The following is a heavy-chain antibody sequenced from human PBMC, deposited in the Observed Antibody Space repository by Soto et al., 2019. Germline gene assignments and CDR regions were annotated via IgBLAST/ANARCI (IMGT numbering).Heavy chain of an antibody. CDR2: ISYDGSNK. CDR1: GFTFSSYA. V-gene: IGHV3-30-3*01. CDR3: ARDYEGDYCDY. J-gene: IGHJ4*02. Sequence: QVQLVESGGGVVQPGRSLRLSCAASGFTFSSYAMHWVRQAPGKGLEWVAVISYDGSNKYYADSVKGRFTISRDNSKNTLYLQMNSLRAEDTAVYYCARDYEGDYCDYWGQGTLVTVSS. D-gene: IGHD3-16*01.